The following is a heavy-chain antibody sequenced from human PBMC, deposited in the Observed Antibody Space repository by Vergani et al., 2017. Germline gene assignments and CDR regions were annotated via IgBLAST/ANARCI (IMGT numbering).Heavy chain of an antibody. CDR2: IYYSGST. V-gene: IGHV4-61*01. J-gene: IGHJ4*02. D-gene: IGHD5-18*01. CDR1: GGSVSSGSYY. CDR3: AREGDSYGYVFDY. Sequence: QVQLQESGPGLVKPSETLSLTCTVSGGSVSSGSYYWSWIRQPPGKGLEWIGYIYYSGSTNYNPSLKSRVTISVDTSKNQFSLKLSSVTAADTAVYYCAREGDSYGYVFDYWGQGTLVTVSS.